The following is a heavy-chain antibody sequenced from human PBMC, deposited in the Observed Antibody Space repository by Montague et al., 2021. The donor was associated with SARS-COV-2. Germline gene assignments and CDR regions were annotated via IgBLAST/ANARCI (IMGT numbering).Heavy chain of an antibody. CDR2: INGYGGST. D-gene: IGHD3-9*01. Sequence: SLRLPCAASGFTFSNYPMTWVRQAPGKVLEWVSSINGYGGSTYYADSVKGRFTISRDNSKNTLYLQMNSLRAEDTAVYYCAKVLVGSYDILTGYRPNDYWGQGTLVTVSS. J-gene: IGHJ4*02. CDR3: AKVLVGSYDILTGYRPNDY. CDR1: GFTFSNYP. V-gene: IGHV3-23*01.